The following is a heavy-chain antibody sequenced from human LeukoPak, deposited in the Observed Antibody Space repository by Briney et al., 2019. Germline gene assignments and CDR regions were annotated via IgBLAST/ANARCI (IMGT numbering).Heavy chain of an antibody. Sequence: SVKVSCKASGGTFSSYAISWVRQAPGQGLGWMGGIIPIFGTANYAQKFQGRVTITTDESTSTAYMELSSLRSEDTAVYYCVRDYGDLFTATVHETYFDYWGQGTLVAVSS. CDR2: IIPIFGTA. V-gene: IGHV1-69*05. CDR3: VRDYGDLFTATVHETYFDY. J-gene: IGHJ4*02. D-gene: IGHD4-17*01. CDR1: GGTFSSYA.